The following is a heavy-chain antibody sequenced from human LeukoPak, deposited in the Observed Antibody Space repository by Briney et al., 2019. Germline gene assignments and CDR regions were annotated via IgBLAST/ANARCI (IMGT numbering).Heavy chain of an antibody. Sequence: GGSLRLSCAASGFTFSSYAMHWVRQAPGKGLEWVAVISYDGSNKYYADSVKGRFTISRDNSKNTLYLQLNSLRAEDTAVYYCAKGEYSSSPWFDPWGQETLVTVSS. CDR1: GFTFSSYA. V-gene: IGHV3-30-3*01. J-gene: IGHJ5*02. CDR3: AKGEYSSSPWFDP. D-gene: IGHD6-6*01. CDR2: ISYDGSNK.